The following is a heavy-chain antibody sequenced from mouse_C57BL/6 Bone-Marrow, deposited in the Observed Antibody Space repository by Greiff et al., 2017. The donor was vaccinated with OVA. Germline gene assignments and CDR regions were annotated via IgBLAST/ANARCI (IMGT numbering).Heavy chain of an antibody. CDR2: IYPGDGDT. CDR1: GYAFSSSW. Sequence: VQRVESGPELVKPGASVKISCKASGYAFSSSWMNWVKQRPGKGLEWIGRIYPGDGDTNYNGKFKGKATLTADKSSSTAYMQLRSLTSEDSAVYFCAREGDYDYDGDWFAYWGQGTLVTVSA. D-gene: IGHD2-4*01. V-gene: IGHV1-82*01. J-gene: IGHJ3*01. CDR3: AREGDYDYDGDWFAY.